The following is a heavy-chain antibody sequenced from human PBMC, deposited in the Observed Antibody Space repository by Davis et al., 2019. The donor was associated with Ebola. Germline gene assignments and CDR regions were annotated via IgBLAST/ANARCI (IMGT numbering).Heavy chain of an antibody. V-gene: IGHV3-23*01. CDR3: AKDGLLWFGERYYYYGMDV. CDR1: VITFSSYA. D-gene: IGHD3-10*01. J-gene: IGHJ6*02. Sequence: GGSLRLSCTDSVITFSSYAMTWVRQAPGKGLEWVSAISGSGGSTYYADSVKGRFTISRDNSKKTLYLQMNSLRAEDTAVYYCAKDGLLWFGERYYYYGMDVWGQGTTVTVSS. CDR2: ISGSGGST.